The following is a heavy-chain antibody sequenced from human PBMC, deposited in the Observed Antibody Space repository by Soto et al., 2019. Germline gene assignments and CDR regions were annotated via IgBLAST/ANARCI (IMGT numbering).Heavy chain of an antibody. CDR2: ISGSGGST. Sequence: GGSLRLSCASSGFTFSSYAMRCVRQAPGKGLEWVSAISGSGGSTYYADSVKGRFTISRDNSKNTLYLQMNSLRAEDTAVYYCAKDSTEGSSWESFDYWGQGTLVTVSS. V-gene: IGHV3-23*01. CDR3: AKDSTEGSSWESFDY. J-gene: IGHJ4*01. D-gene: IGHD6-13*01. CDR1: GFTFSSYA.